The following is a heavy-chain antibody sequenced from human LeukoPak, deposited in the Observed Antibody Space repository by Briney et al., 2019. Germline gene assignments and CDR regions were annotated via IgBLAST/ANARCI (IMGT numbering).Heavy chain of an antibody. CDR3: ARGMLCFP. Sequence: GGSLRLSCVASGFTFSSYAMNWVRQAPGKGLEWVSYISSSSTIYYADSVKGRFTISRDNAKNSLYLQMNSLRAEDTAVYYCARGMLCFPWGQGALVTVSS. D-gene: IGHD3-10*02. V-gene: IGHV3-48*01. J-gene: IGHJ5*02. CDR2: ISSSSTI. CDR1: GFTFSSYA.